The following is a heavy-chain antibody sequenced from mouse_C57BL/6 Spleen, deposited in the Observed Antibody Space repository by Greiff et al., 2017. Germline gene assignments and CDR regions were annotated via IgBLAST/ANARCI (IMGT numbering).Heavy chain of an antibody. V-gene: IGHV1-55*01. J-gene: IGHJ1*03. CDR3: ARDYDYDWYFDV. D-gene: IGHD2-4*01. Sequence: QVQLQQPGAELVKPGASVKMSCKASGYTFTSYWITWVKQRPGQGLEWIGDIYPGSGSTNYNEKFKSKATLTVDTSSSTAYMQLSSLTSEDSAVYYGARDYDYDWYFDVWGTGTTVTVSS. CDR1: GYTFTSYW. CDR2: IYPGSGST.